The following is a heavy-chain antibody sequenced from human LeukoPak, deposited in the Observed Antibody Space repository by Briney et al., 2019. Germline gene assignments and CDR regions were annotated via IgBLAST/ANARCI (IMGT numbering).Heavy chain of an antibody. V-gene: IGHV3-23*01. Sequence: GGSRRLSCAASGFTFSSYAMSWVRQAPGKGLEWVSAISGSGGSTYYADSVKGRFTISRDNSKNTLYLQMNSLRAEDTAVYYCAKVDRIAVAGSLDYWGQGTLVTVSS. J-gene: IGHJ4*02. CDR3: AKVDRIAVAGSLDY. D-gene: IGHD6-19*01. CDR1: GFTFSSYA. CDR2: ISGSGGST.